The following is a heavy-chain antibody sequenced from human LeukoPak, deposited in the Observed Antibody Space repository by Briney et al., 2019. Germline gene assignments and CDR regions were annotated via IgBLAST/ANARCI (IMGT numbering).Heavy chain of an antibody. CDR2: TYYTGNT. Sequence: PSETLSLTCTVSGGSISSTDYYWGWVRQPPGKGLEWIASTYYTGNTYYNPSLKSRVTISVDASKNQFSLKLSSVTAADTAVYFCAREKNRLVLSAPLQYWGQGVLVTVSS. J-gene: IGHJ4*02. D-gene: IGHD6-19*01. V-gene: IGHV4-39*02. CDR1: GGSISSTDYY. CDR3: AREKNRLVLSAPLQY.